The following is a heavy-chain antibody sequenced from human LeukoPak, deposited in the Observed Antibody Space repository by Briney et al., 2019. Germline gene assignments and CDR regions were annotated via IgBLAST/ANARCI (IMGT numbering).Heavy chain of an antibody. CDR2: IYYSGTT. D-gene: IGHD6-13*01. CDR3: ARGVYIAAAQYGY. V-gene: IGHV4-59*01. Sequence: SETLSLTCAVYGGSFSSYYWSWVRQPPGKGREWVGYIYYSGTTNYNPSLKSRVTISVDTSKNQFSLKLSSATAADTAVYYCARGVYIAAAQYGYWGQGTLVTVSS. CDR1: GGSFSSYY. J-gene: IGHJ4*02.